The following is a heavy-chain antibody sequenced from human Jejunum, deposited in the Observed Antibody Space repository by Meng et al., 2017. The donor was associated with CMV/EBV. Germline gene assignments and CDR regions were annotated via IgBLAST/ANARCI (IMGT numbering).Heavy chain of an antibody. Sequence: EVRLLGSGGVLVQPGGSLRLSCAASGFTFNDMSWVRQAPGKGLEWVSAISATGRSTYYADSVKGRFTISRDNSKNTLFLQVSSLRAEDTAIYYRAKDDRGVQSNWGQGTLVTVSS. J-gene: IGHJ4*02. D-gene: IGHD3-22*01. CDR2: ISATGRST. CDR1: GFTFND. CDR3: AKDDRGVQSN. V-gene: IGHV3-23*01.